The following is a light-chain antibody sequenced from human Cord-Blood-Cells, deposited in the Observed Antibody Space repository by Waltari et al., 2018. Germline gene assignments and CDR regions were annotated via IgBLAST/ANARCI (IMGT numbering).Light chain of an antibody. J-gene: IGKJ1*01. Sequence: DIQMTQSPSTLSASVGDRVTITCRASQSISSWLAWYQQKPGKAPKILIYDASSLESGVPSRFSGSGSWTEFTLTLISLQPDDFATYYCQQYNSYWTFGQGTKVEIK. V-gene: IGKV1-5*01. CDR2: DAS. CDR1: QSISSW. CDR3: QQYNSYWT.